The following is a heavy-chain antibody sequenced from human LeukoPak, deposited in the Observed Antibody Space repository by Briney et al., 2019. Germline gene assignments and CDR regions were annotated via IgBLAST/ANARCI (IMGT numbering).Heavy chain of an antibody. Sequence: GSLRLSCAASGFTFSSYGMSWVRQAPGKGLEWVSAIRGSGGSTYYADSVKGRFTISRDNSKNTLYLQMNSLRAEDTAVYYCAELGITMIGGVWGKGTTVTISS. CDR1: GFTFSSYG. J-gene: IGHJ6*04. CDR3: AELGITMIGGV. V-gene: IGHV3-23*01. CDR2: IRGSGGST. D-gene: IGHD3-10*02.